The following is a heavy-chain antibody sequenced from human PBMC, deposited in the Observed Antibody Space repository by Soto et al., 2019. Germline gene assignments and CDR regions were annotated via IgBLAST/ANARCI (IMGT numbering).Heavy chain of an antibody. V-gene: IGHV3-66*01. Sequence: PGGSLRLSCAASGFTVSSNYMSWVRQAPGKGLEWVSVIYSGGSTYYADSVKGRFTISRDNSKNTLYLQMNSLRAEDTAVYYCARSMVRYHDAFDIWGQGTMVTVSS. CDR3: ARSMVRYHDAFDI. CDR2: IYSGGST. D-gene: IGHD3-10*01. J-gene: IGHJ3*02. CDR1: GFTVSSNY.